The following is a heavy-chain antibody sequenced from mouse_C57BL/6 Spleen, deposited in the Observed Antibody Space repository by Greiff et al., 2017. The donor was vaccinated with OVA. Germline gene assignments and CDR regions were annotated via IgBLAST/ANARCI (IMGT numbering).Heavy chain of an antibody. D-gene: IGHD3-1*01. CDR1: GFTFSSYG. CDR2: ISSGGSYT. J-gene: IGHJ2*01. V-gene: IGHV5-6*01. Sequence: EVMLVESGGDLVKPGGSLKLSCAASGFTFSSYGMSWVRQTPDKRLEWVATISSGGSYTYYPDSVKGRFTISRDNAKNTLYLQMSSLKSEDTAMYYCARESGGYYFDYWGQGTTLTVSS. CDR3: ARESGGYYFDY.